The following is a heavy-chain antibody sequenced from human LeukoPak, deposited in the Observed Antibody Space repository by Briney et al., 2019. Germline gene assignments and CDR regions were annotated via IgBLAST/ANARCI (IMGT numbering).Heavy chain of an antibody. D-gene: IGHD3-22*01. CDR2: IHYDGTYK. CDR3: AKYDSSGLLAFDI. Sequence: PGGSLRLSCAASGFTFSSYGMHWVRQAPGKGLEWVALIHYDGTYKYYTDSVKGRLTISRDNARNTLYLQMNSLRAEDTAVYYCAKYDSSGLLAFDIWGQGTVLTVFS. V-gene: IGHV3-30*02. J-gene: IGHJ3*02. CDR1: GFTFSSYG.